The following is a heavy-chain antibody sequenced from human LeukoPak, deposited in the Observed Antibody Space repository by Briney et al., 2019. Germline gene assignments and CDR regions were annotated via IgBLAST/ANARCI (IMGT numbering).Heavy chain of an antibody. CDR2: VDPEDGET. Sequence: GASVKVSCKVSGYTFTDYYMHWVQQAPGRGLEWMGLVDPEDGETIYAEKFQGRVTITADTSTDTAYMELSSLRSEDTAVYYCATPTVGAIKEDLFDYWGQGTLVTVSS. CDR1: GYTFTDYY. J-gene: IGHJ4*02. D-gene: IGHD1-26*01. CDR3: ATPTVGAIKEDLFDY. V-gene: IGHV1-69-2*01.